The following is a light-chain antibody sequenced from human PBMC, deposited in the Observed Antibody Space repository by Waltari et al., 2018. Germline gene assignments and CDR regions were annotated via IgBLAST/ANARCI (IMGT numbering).Light chain of an antibody. CDR1: SSDVGGYNY. CDR3: TPYTSRNTDV. J-gene: IGLJ1*01. Sequence: QSALTQPASVSGSPGQSITIPCTGTSSDVGGYNYVSWYQQHPGKAPKLMIYDVSNRPSGVSNRFSGSKSGNTASLTISGLQAEDEADYYCTPYTSRNTDVFGTGTKVTVL. V-gene: IGLV2-14*03. CDR2: DVS.